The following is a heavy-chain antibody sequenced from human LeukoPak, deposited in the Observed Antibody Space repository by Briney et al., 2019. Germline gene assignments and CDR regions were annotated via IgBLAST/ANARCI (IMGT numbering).Heavy chain of an antibody. J-gene: IGHJ6*03. CDR3: ARASRRSYDILTAYYIYYYYYMDV. CDR1: GLTFSNYW. V-gene: IGHV3-74*01. Sequence: GGSLRLSCAVSGLTFSNYWMHWVRQAPGKGLVWVSRIYNDGSSTSYADSMKGRFTISRDNAKSTLYLQMNGLRADDTAVYYCARASRRSYDILTAYYIYYYYYMDVWGKGTTVTISS. CDR2: IYNDGSST. D-gene: IGHD3-9*01.